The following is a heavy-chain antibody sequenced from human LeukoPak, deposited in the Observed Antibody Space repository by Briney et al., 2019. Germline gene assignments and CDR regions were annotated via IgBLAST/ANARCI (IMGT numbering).Heavy chain of an antibody. D-gene: IGHD2-2*01. CDR3: VSCGTTTCIIRFDH. CDR2: IKQDGSQK. Sequence: GGSLRLSCVDSGFTFSSNWMSWVRQAPGKGLEWVANIKQDGSQKNYVDSVRGRFTISRDNAKNSLYLQMNSLRAEDTAIYYCVSCGTTTCIIRFDHWGQGTLVTVAS. CDR1: GFTFSSNW. J-gene: IGHJ4*02. V-gene: IGHV3-7*01.